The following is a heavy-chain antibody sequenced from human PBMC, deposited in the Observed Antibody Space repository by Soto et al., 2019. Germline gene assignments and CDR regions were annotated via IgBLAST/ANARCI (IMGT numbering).Heavy chain of an antibody. D-gene: IGHD1-26*01. CDR3: ARVSGSYYYGMDV. CDR2: INHSGST. Sequence: QVQLQESGPGLVKPSGTLSLTCAVSGGSISSSNWWSWVRQPPGKGLEWIVEINHSGSTNYNPSLKSRVTISVDKSKNQFSLKLSSVTAADTAVSYCARVSGSYYYGMDVWGQGTTVTVSS. V-gene: IGHV4-4*02. CDR1: GGSISSSNW. J-gene: IGHJ6*02.